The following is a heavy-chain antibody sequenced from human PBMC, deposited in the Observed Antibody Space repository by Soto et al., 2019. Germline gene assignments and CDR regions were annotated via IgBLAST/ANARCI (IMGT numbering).Heavy chain of an antibody. CDR2: ISGSGGST. CDR3: AKDGDYDFRTGYHPGRLDYYMDV. D-gene: IGHD3-3*01. V-gene: IGHV3-23*01. CDR1: GFTFSSYA. J-gene: IGHJ6*03. Sequence: SLRLSCAASGFTFSSYAMSWVRQAPGKGLEWVSAISGSGGSTYYADSVKGRFTISRDNSKNTLYLQMNSLRAEDTAVYYCAKDGDYDFRTGYHPGRLDYYMDVWGKGTTVTVSS.